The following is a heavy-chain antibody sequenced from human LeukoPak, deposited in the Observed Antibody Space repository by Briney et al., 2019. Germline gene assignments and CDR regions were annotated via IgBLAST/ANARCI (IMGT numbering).Heavy chain of an antibody. CDR3: ARTVCDSTSCYWNWFDP. CDR1: GYTFINYD. D-gene: IGHD2-2*01. Sequence: ASVKVSCKASGYTFINYDINWVRQATGQGLEWMGWMNPNSGNTGYAHKFQGRVTMTRDASISTAYMELNSLRSEDTAVYYCARTVCDSTSCYWNWFDPWGRGTLVTVSS. CDR2: MNPNSGNT. V-gene: IGHV1-8*01. J-gene: IGHJ5*02.